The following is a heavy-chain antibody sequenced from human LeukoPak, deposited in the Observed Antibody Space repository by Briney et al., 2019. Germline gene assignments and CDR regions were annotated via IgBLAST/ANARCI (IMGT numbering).Heavy chain of an antibody. V-gene: IGHV4-31*03. D-gene: IGHD3-22*01. CDR2: IYYSGST. J-gene: IGHJ4*02. CDR1: GGSISSGGYY. CDR3: ARGVGGYDSSGYYAYFDY. Sequence: SETLSLTCTVSGGSISSGGYYWSWLRQHPGKGLEWIGYIYYSGSTYYNPSLKSRVTISVDTSKNQFSLKLSSVTAADTAVYYCARGVGGYDSSGYYAYFDYWGQGTLVTVSS.